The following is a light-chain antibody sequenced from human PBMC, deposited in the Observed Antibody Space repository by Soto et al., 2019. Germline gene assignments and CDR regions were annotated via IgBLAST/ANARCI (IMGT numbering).Light chain of an antibody. CDR2: GAS. V-gene: IGKV3-15*01. Sequence: EIVMTQSPATLSLSPGERAALSCRASQSINSELAWYHQKPGQPPRLLIYGASTRATGVPARFTGSESGSEFTLTISGLQSEDFAVYYCQQGHNWPLPFGQGTRLEI. CDR1: QSINSE. J-gene: IGKJ2*01. CDR3: QQGHNWPLP.